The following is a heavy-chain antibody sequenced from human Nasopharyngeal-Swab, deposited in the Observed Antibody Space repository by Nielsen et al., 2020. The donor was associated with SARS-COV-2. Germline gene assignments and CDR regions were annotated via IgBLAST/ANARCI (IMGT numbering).Heavy chain of an antibody. CDR1: GFTFSNFA. D-gene: IGHD5-12*01. V-gene: IGHV3-23*01. J-gene: IGHJ6*02. Sequence: GESLKISCAASGFTFSNFAMSWVRQAPGKGLAWVSVISRGSDSTYYTDSVRGRFTISRDNSKNTLNLQMNNLRAEDTAIYYCAKDRDSGDDSEEYYHYYGMDVWGQGAPVTVSS. CDR2: ISRGSDST. CDR3: AKDRDSGDDSEEYYHYYGMDV.